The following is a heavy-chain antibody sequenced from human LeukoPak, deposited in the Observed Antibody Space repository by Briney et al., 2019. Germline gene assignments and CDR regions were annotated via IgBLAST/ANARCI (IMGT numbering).Heavy chain of an antibody. J-gene: IGHJ5*02. D-gene: IGHD3-9*01. CDR3: ARGITIEGFDP. CDR2: IYHTGST. V-gene: IGHV4-38-2*02. Sequence: SETLSLTCTVSGYSISSGYYWGWIRQPPGKGLEWIGSIYHTGSTYYNPSLKSRVTISVDTSKNHFSLKLSSVTAADTAVYYCARGITIEGFDPWGQGTLVTVSS. CDR1: GYSISSGYY.